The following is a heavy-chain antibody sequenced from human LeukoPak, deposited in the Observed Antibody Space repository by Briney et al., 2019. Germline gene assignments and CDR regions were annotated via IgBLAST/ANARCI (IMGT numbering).Heavy chain of an antibody. CDR2: IKTDGSEK. Sequence: PGGSLRLSCEGSGFTFSNYWMGWVRQAPGKGLQWVANIKTDGSEKYYVDSVKGRFTISRDNAKNSLYLQMNSLRAEDTDVYYCATYSSLNRREFQYWGQGTLLTVSS. CDR1: GFTFSNYW. D-gene: IGHD3-22*01. V-gene: IGHV3-7*01. CDR3: ATYSSLNRREFQY. J-gene: IGHJ1*01.